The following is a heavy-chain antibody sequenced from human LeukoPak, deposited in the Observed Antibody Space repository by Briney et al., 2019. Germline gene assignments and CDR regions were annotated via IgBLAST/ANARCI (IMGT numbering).Heavy chain of an antibody. CDR2: ISYDGSNK. D-gene: IGHD3-10*01. CDR3: AREWRITMVRGVIRGSWFDP. Sequence: GGSLRLSCAASGFTFSSYGMHWVRQAPGKGLEWVAVISYDGSNKYYADSVKGRFTISRDNSKNTLYLQMNSLRSEDTAVYYCAREWRITMVRGVIRGSWFDPWGQGTLVTVSS. CDR1: GFTFSSYG. V-gene: IGHV3-30*03. J-gene: IGHJ5*02.